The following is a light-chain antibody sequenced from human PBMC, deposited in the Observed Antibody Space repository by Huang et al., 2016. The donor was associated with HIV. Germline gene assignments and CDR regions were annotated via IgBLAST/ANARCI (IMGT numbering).Light chain of an antibody. CDR1: QSVTSN. J-gene: IGKJ3*01. V-gene: IGKV3-15*01. Sequence: EIVMTQSPATLSVSPGERATLSCRASQSVTSNLAWYQQKPGQAPRLLLYGASTRATGIPARFSGSGSGKEFTLTISSLQSEDFAVYYCQRYDNWPKFTFGPGTKVDIK. CDR3: QRYDNWPKFT. CDR2: GAS.